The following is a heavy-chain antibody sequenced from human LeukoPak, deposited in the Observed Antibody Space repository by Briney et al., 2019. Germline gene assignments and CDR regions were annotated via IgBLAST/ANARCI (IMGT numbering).Heavy chain of an antibody. CDR3: ANDYYGSGSYSD. D-gene: IGHD3-10*01. CDR1: GYTFTGYY. CDR2: INPNSGGT. V-gene: IGHV1-2*02. J-gene: IGHJ4*02. Sequence: ASVKVSCKASGYTFTGYYMHWVRQAPGQGLEWMGWINPNSGGTNYAQKFQGRVTMTRDTSISTAYMELSRLRSDDTAVYYCANDYYGSGSYSDWGQGTLVTVSS.